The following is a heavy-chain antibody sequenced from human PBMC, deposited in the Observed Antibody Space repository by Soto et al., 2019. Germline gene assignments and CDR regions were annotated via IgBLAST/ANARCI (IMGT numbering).Heavy chain of an antibody. CDR2: ISYDGSNK. CDR1: GFTFSSYG. V-gene: IGHV3-30*18. D-gene: IGHD3-10*01. Sequence: QVQLVESGGGVVQPGRSLRLSCAASGFTFSSYGMHWVRQAPGKGLEWVAVISYDGSNKYYADSVKGRFTISRDNSKNTLYLQMNSLRAEDTAVYYCAKVRGPRDYYYYYGMDVWGQGTTVTVSS. J-gene: IGHJ6*02. CDR3: AKVRGPRDYYYYYGMDV.